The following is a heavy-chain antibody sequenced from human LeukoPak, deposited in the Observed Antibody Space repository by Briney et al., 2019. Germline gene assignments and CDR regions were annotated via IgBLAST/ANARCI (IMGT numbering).Heavy chain of an antibody. V-gene: IGHV4-59*01. J-gene: IGHJ5*02. Sequence: SETLSLTCTVSGGSISSYYWSWIRQPPGKGLEWIGYIYYSGSTNYNPSLKSRVTISVDTSKNQFSLKLSSVTAADTAVYYCAREELLWFGELLSGVLSGFDPWGQGTLVTVSS. CDR3: AREELLWFGELLSGVLSGFDP. D-gene: IGHD3-10*01. CDR2: IYYSGST. CDR1: GGSISSYY.